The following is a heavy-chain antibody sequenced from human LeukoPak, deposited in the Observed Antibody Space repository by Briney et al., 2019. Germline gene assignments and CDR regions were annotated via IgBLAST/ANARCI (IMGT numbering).Heavy chain of an antibody. CDR1: GGSISSGDYY. J-gene: IGHJ4*02. CDR3: ARDQGGYDSSGYLGY. CDR2: IYYSGST. Sequence: SETLSLTCTVTGGSISSGDYYWSWIRQPPGKGLEWIGYIYYSGSTYYNPSLKSRVTISVDTSKNQFSLKLSSETAADTAVYYCARDQGGYDSSGYLGYWGQGTLVTVSS. D-gene: IGHD3-22*01. V-gene: IGHV4-30-4*08.